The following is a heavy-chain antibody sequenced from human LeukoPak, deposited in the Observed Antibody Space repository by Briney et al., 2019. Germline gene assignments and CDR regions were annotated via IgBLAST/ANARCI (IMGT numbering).Heavy chain of an antibody. Sequence: PSETLSLTCAVDGGSFSGYYWSWIRQPPGKGLEWIGEINHSGSTNYNPSLKSRVTISVDTSKNQFSLKLSSVTAENTAVYYCAREGSSSLMFDYWGQGTLLTVPS. V-gene: IGHV4-34*01. D-gene: IGHD6-6*01. CDR2: INHSGST. CDR3: AREGSSSLMFDY. CDR1: GGSFSGYY. J-gene: IGHJ4*02.